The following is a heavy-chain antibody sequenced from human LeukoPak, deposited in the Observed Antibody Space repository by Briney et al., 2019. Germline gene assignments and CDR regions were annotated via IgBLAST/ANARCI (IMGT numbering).Heavy chain of an antibody. CDR3: AVNLCSSTSCYLD. V-gene: IGHV1-69*13. CDR2: IIPIFGTA. Sequence: GASVRVSCKASGGTFTPSAISWARQAAGQGLEWMGGIIPIFGTANYAQKFQGRVTITADESTSTAYMELSSLRSEDTAVYYCAVNLCSSTSCYLDWGQGTLVTVSS. CDR1: GGTFTPSA. D-gene: IGHD2-2*01. J-gene: IGHJ4*02.